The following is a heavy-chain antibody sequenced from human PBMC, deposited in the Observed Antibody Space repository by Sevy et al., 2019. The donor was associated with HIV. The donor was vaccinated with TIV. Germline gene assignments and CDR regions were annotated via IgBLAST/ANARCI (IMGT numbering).Heavy chain of an antibody. CDR2: ISSNGGST. V-gene: IGHV3-64D*06. J-gene: IGHJ4*02. D-gene: IGHD3-16*02. CDR1: GFTFSSYA. CDR3: VKEIASYDYVRGSYRPRVFDY. Sequence: GGSLRLSCSASGFTFSSYAMHWVRQAPGKGLEYVSAISSNGGSTYYADSVKGRFTISRDNSKNTLYLQMSSLRAEDTAVYYCVKEIASYDYVRGSYRPRVFDYWGQGTLVTVSS.